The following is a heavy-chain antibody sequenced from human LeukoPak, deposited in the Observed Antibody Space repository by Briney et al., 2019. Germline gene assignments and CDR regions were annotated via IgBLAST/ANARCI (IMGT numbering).Heavy chain of an antibody. CDR3: ATDPQATVTTTTLFDI. CDR2: ISGSGGST. V-gene: IGHV3-23*01. J-gene: IGHJ3*02. CDR1: GFTFSSYA. Sequence: GGSLRLSCAASGFTFSSYAMNWVRQAPGKGLEWVSAISGSGGSTYYADSVKGRFTISRDNSKNTLYLQMNSLRAEDTAVYYCATDPQATVTTTTLFDIWGQGTMVTVSS. D-gene: IGHD4-17*01.